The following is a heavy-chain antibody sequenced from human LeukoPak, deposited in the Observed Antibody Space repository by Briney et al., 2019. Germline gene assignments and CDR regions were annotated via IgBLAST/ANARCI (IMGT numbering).Heavy chain of an antibody. CDR3: ASYYYDSSGYFVDAFDI. J-gene: IGHJ3*02. V-gene: IGHV4-4*07. D-gene: IGHD3-22*01. CDR2: IYHSGST. CDR1: GGSISSYY. Sequence: SETLSLTCTVSGGSISSYYWSWIRQPAGKGLEWIGSIYHSGSTYYNPSLKSRVTISVDTSKNQFSLKLSSVTAADTAVYYCASYYYDSSGYFVDAFDIWGQGTMVTVSS.